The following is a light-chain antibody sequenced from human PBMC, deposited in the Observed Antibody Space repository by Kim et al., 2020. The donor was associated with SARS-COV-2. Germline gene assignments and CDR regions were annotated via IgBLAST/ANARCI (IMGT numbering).Light chain of an antibody. CDR3: QQYSTWPPMYT. CDR1: QSVSSN. CDR2: GAS. Sequence: EIVMTQSPATLSVFPGERATLSCRASQSVSSNLAWYQQKPGQAPRLLIYGASTRATGIPDKFSGSGSGTEFTLTISSLQSEDFAVYYCQQYSTWPPMYTFGQGTNLE. V-gene: IGKV3D-15*01. J-gene: IGKJ2*01.